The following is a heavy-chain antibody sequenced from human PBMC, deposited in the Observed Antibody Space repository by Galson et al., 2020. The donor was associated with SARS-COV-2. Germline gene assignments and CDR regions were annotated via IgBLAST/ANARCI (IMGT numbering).Heavy chain of an antibody. CDR2: INPNSGGT. CDR3: ARLGSWSYYYYYGMDV. V-gene: IGHV1-2*02. CDR1: GYTFTGYY. J-gene: IGHJ6*02. D-gene: IGHD7-27*01. Sequence: ASVKVSCKASGYTFTGYYMHWVRQAPGQGLEWMGWINPNSGGTNYAQKFQGRVTMTRDTSISTAYMELSRLRSDDTAVYYCARLGSWSYYYYYGMDVWGQGTTVTVSS.